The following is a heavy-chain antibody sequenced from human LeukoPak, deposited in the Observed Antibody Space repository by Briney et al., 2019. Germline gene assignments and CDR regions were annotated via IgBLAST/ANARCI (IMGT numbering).Heavy chain of an antibody. J-gene: IGHJ4*02. Sequence: GASVKVSCKASGYTFTAYYIHWVRQAPGQGLEWMGWIDTNTGATKYEQKFQGRVTITRDTSNGTVFIELGSLISGDTALYYWASEAFCAGGSCNEQRVASWGPGTLVTVSS. D-gene: IGHD2-8*02. CDR3: ASEAFCAGGSCNEQRVAS. CDR2: IDTNTGAT. V-gene: IGHV1-2*02. CDR1: GYTFTAYY.